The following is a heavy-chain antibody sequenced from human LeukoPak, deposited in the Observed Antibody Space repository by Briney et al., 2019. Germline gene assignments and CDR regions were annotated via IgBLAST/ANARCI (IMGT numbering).Heavy chain of an antibody. CDR2: ISSSGSTI. CDR1: GFTFSSYE. Sequence: PGGSLRLSCAASGFTFSSYEMNWVRQAPGKGLERVSYISSSGSTIYYADSVKGRFTISRDNAKNSLYLQMNSLRAEDTAVYYCARVYGRTVYYYYYGMDVWGQGTTVTVSS. J-gene: IGHJ6*02. CDR3: ARVYGRTVYYYYYGMDV. V-gene: IGHV3-48*03. D-gene: IGHD4-17*01.